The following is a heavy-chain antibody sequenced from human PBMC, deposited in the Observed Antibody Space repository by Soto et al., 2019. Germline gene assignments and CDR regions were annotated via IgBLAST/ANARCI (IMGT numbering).Heavy chain of an antibody. CDR1: GGSISSSNW. J-gene: IGHJ5*02. CDR2: IYHSGST. D-gene: IGHD6-13*01. V-gene: IGHV4-4*02. CDR3: ARSQQLVRWFDT. Sequence: SETLSLTCAVSGGSISSSNWWSWVRQPPGKGLEWIGEIYHSGSTNYNPSLKSRVTISVDKSKNQFSLKMSSVTAADTAVYYCARSQQLVRWFDTWGQGTLAPVSP.